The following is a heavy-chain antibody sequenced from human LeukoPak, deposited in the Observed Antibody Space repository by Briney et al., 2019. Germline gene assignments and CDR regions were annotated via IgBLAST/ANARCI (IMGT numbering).Heavy chain of an antibody. CDR3: ANLDYPDYFDY. Sequence: GGSLRLSCAASGFTFSSYAMSWVRQAPGQGLEWVSTISGSSAYYADSVQGRFTISRDNSKNTLYLQMNSLRAEDTAVYYCANLDYPDYFDYWGQGTLVTVSS. J-gene: IGHJ4*02. D-gene: IGHD4-11*01. V-gene: IGHV3-23*01. CDR2: ISGSSA. CDR1: GFTFSSYA.